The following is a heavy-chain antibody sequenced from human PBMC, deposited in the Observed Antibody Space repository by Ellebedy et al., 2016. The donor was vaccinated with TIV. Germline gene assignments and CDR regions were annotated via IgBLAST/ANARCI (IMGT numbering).Heavy chain of an antibody. CDR1: GGSISSYY. CDR3: ARGTSSSFQCFDY. CDR2: IYYSGST. Sequence: SETLSLTXTVSGGSISSYYWSWIRQPPGKGLEWIGYIYYSGSTNYNPSLKSRVTISVDTSKNQFSLKLSSVTAADTAVYYCARGTSSSFQCFDYWGQGTLVTVSS. V-gene: IGHV4-59*12. D-gene: IGHD6-13*01. J-gene: IGHJ4*02.